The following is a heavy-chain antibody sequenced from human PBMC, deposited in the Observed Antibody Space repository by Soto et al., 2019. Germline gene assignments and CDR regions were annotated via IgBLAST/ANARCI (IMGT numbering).Heavy chain of an antibody. CDR1: GFTFSSYG. Sequence: QVQLVESGGGVVQPGRSLRLSCAASGFTFSSYGMHWVRQAPGKGLEWVAVIWYDGSNKYYADSVKGQFTISRDNSKNKLYLQMNSLRAEDTAVYYCARAVAPYYGMDVWGQGTTVTVSS. J-gene: IGHJ6*02. V-gene: IGHV3-33*01. D-gene: IGHD2-15*01. CDR2: IWYDGSNK. CDR3: ARAVAPYYGMDV.